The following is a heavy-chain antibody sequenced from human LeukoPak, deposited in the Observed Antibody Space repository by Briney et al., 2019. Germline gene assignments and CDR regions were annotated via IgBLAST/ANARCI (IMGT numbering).Heavy chain of an antibody. CDR1: GGSFSGYY. CDR3: ARGQGTVTTH. V-gene: IGHV4-34*01. Sequence: SETLSLTCTVSGGSFSGYYCTWIRQPPGKGLEWIGEINHSGSANYNPSLKSRVTISLDTSKNQFSLKLSSVTAADTAVYYCARGQGTVTTHWGQGTLVTVSA. D-gene: IGHD4-17*01. CDR2: INHSGSA. J-gene: IGHJ4*02.